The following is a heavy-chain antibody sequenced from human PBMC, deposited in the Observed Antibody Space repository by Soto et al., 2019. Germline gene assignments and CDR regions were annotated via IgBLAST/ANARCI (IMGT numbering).Heavy chain of an antibody. CDR3: ATGGARGYYYGMDV. CDR2: FDPEDGET. J-gene: IGHJ6*02. CDR1: GYTLTELS. V-gene: IGHV1-24*01. D-gene: IGHD1-26*01. Sequence: VASVKVSCKVSGYTLTELSMHWVRQAPGKGLEWMGGFDPEDGETIYAQKFQGRVTMTEDTSTDTAYMELSSLRSEDTAVYYCATGGARGYYYGMDVWGQGTTVTVSS.